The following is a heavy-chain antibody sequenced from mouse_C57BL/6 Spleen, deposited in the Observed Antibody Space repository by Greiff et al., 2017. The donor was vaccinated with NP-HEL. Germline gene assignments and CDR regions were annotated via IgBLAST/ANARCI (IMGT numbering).Heavy chain of an antibody. Sequence: VQLVESGAELAKPGASVKLSCKASGYTFTSYGISWVKQRTGQGLEWIGEIYPRSGNTYYNEKFKGKATLTADKSSSTAYMELRSLTSEDSAVYFCALDYSNYGFAHWGQGTLVTVSA. J-gene: IGHJ3*01. V-gene: IGHV1-81*01. D-gene: IGHD2-5*01. CDR1: GYTFTSYG. CDR2: IYPRSGNT. CDR3: ALDYSNYGFAH.